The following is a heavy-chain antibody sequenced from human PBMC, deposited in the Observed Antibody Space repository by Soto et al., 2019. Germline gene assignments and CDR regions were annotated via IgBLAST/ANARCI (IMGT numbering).Heavy chain of an antibody. D-gene: IGHD2-8*01. V-gene: IGHV1-18*01. CDR1: GYNFGNYA. Sequence: QVQLVQSGSEVKRPGASVKVSCKASGYNFGNYAISWVRQAPGQGLEWMGWINANNGYTTYAQKLQGRVTMTTDTSTNTAYMELRSLTPDDTAVYYCARRQWFLDYWGQGTLVTVSS. CDR3: ARRQWFLDY. J-gene: IGHJ4*02. CDR2: INANNGYT.